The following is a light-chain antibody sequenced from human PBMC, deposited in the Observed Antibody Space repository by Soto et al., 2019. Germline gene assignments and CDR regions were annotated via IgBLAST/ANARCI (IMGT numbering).Light chain of an antibody. J-gene: IGLJ1*01. V-gene: IGLV2-14*01. CDR3: SSSSRNTSLRDV. CDR2: EVS. Sequence: LTQPASVSGSPGQSITISCTGASSDVGDYNYVSWYQQNPGKAPKLMVYEVSNRPSGVSDRFSGSTSGNTASLTISGLQTEDEADYYCSSSSRNTSLRDVFGTGTKVTV. CDR1: SSDVGDYNY.